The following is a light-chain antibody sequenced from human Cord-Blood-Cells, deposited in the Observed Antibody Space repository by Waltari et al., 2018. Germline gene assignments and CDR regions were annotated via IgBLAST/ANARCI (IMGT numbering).Light chain of an antibody. Sequence: DIVMTQSQDSLAVSLGERATINCKSSQSVLYSSNNKNYLAWYQQKPGQPPKLLIYWASTRESGVPDRFSGSGSGTDFTLTISSLQAEDVAVYYCQQYYSTPITFGPGTKVDIK. CDR2: WAS. V-gene: IGKV4-1*01. J-gene: IGKJ3*01. CDR3: QQYYSTPIT. CDR1: QSVLYSSNNKNY.